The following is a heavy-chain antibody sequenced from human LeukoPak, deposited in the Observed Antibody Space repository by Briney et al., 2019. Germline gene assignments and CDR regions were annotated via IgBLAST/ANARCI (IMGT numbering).Heavy chain of an antibody. CDR2: ISSSSSYI. V-gene: IGHV3-21*01. D-gene: IGHD1-7*01. J-gene: IGHJ3*02. CDR1: GFTLSSYS. CDR3: SRWNFAFDI. Sequence: GGSLRLSCAASGFTLSSYSMNWVRRAPGKGLEWVSSISSSSSYIYYAHSVKGRFTISRDNAKHSLYLQMNSLRAEDTAIYYCSRWNFAFDIWGQGTMVTVSS.